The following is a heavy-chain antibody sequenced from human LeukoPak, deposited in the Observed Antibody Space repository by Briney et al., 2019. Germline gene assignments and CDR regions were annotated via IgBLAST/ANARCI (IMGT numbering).Heavy chain of an antibody. V-gene: IGHV3-33*01. CDR1: GFTFSSYG. D-gene: IGHD6-13*01. CDR2: IWYDGSHK. CDR3: ARDRGVFSLPQIAPGYNWFDP. J-gene: IGHJ5*02. Sequence: GGSLRLSCVGSGFTFSSYGMHWVRQTPGKGLEWVAVIWYDGSHKYYADSVKGRFAISRDNSKSTLYLQMNSLRAEDTAVYYCARDRGVFSLPQIAPGYNWFDPWGQGTLVTVSS.